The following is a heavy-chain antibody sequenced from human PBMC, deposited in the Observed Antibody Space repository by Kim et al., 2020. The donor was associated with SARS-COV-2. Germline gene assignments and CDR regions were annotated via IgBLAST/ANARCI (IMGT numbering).Heavy chain of an antibody. CDR1: GFTFRNYA. Sequence: GGSLRLSCAASGFTFRNYAMHWVRQAPGKGLECVAITSYDERNKNYADSVRGRFTISRDNSQNTLYLQMNSLRAEDTAVYYCARDRPGGIDYWGQGTLVT. J-gene: IGHJ4*02. CDR3: ARDRPGGIDY. CDR2: TSYDERNK. V-gene: IGHV3-30*04.